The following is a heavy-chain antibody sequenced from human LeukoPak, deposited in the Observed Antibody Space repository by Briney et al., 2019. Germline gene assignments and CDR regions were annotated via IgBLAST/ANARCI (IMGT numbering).Heavy chain of an antibody. CDR3: AGDPPYDSGVGFDI. V-gene: IGHV3-74*01. D-gene: IGHD3-3*01. CDR2: INSDGSSI. J-gene: IGHJ3*02. Sequence: GGSLRLSCAAPGSTFSSYWMHWVRQAPGKGLMWVSRINSDGSSISYADSVKGRFTTSRDNVKNTLYLQMNSLRVEDTAVYYCAGDPPYDSGVGFDIWGQGTMVTVSS. CDR1: GSTFSSYW.